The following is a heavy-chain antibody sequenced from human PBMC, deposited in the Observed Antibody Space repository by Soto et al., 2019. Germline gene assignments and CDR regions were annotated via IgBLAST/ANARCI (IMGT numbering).Heavy chain of an antibody. D-gene: IGHD6-13*01. Sequence: GGSLRLSCAASEFSVSSNHMSWVRQAPGKGLEWVSVINRGGLTYCTDSVKGRFTISRDNSKNTLYLQMNSLRAEDTAVYYCASQGYSRSADYWGQGTLVTVSS. CDR2: INRGGLT. V-gene: IGHV3-53*01. J-gene: IGHJ4*02. CDR3: ASQGYSRSADY. CDR1: EFSVSSNH.